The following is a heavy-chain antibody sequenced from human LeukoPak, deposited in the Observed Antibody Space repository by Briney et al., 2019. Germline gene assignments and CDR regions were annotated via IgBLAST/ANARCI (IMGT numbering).Heavy chain of an antibody. CDR1: GGSISSYY. D-gene: IGHD6-13*01. J-gene: IGHJ2*01. Sequence: PSETLSLTCTVSGGSISSYYWSWIRQPPGKGLEWIGYIYYSGSTNYNPSLKSRVTISVDTSKNQFSLKLSSVTAADTAVYYCARVRNDSSWYTLGWYFDLWGRGTLVTVSS. V-gene: IGHV4-59*01. CDR2: IYYSGST. CDR3: ARVRNDSSWYTLGWYFDL.